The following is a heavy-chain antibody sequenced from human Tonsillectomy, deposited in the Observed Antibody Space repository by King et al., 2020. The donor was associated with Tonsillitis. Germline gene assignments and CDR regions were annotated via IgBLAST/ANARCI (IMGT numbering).Heavy chain of an antibody. CDR1: GFTFSSYS. V-gene: IGHV3-48*01. CDR3: ARGAEYCSSTSCYTNYYGMDV. Sequence: VQLVESGGGLVQPGGSMRLSCAASGFTFSSYSMNWVLQAPGQGLEWVSYISISSSTIYYADSVKGRFPIYRDNAKNSLYLQMNSLRAEDTAVYYWARGAEYCSSTSCYTNYYGMDVWGQGTTVTVSS. J-gene: IGHJ6*02. CDR2: ISISSSTI. D-gene: IGHD2-2*02.